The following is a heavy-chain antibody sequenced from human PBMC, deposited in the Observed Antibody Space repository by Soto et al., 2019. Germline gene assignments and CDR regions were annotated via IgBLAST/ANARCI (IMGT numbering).Heavy chain of an antibody. Sequence: QDQLVQSGAEVKKPGASVKVSCKASVFTSSGISWVRQAPGQRLEWMGWISTHNGNTIHAQKFQGRVIMTMDTSTTSVYVELRSLRADDTAVYLCAREGILGLSDAYDLGGQGTMVTVAS. CDR1: VFTSSG. CDR3: AREGILGLSDAYDL. J-gene: IGHJ3*01. D-gene: IGHD3-10*01. V-gene: IGHV1-18*04. CDR2: ISTHNGNT.